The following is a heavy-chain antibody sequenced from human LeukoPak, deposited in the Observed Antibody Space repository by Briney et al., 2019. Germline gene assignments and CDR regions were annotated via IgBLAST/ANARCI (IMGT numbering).Heavy chain of an antibody. Sequence: ASVKVSCKASGYTFTDYYIHWVRQAPGQGLEWMGWINPNSGGTNYAQKLQGRVTMTTDTSTSTAYMELRSLRSDDTAVYYCARARHGSYMDVWGKGTTVTVSS. J-gene: IGHJ6*03. V-gene: IGHV1-2*02. CDR1: GYTFTDYY. CDR2: INPNSGGT. CDR3: ARARHGSYMDV.